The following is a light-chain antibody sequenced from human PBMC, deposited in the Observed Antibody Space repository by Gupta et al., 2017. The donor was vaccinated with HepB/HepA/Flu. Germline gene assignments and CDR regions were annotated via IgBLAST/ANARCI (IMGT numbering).Light chain of an antibody. V-gene: IGKV3-20*01. J-gene: IGKJ1*01. CDR2: GAS. CDR3: QQYNHSPET. CDR1: QSVSGTY. Sequence: EIVLTQSPGTLSLSPGERATLSCRASQSVSGTYLAWYQQKPGQAPRLLIYGASSRATGIPDRFSGSGSGTEFTLTIRRLDPEDFAVYYCQQYNHSPETFGQGTKVEIK.